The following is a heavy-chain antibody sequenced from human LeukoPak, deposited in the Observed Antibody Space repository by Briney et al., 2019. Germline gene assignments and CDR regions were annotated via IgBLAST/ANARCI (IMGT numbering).Heavy chain of an antibody. CDR3: AKDPPGIVGATSGYNWFDP. J-gene: IGHJ5*02. V-gene: IGHV1-58*02. CDR2: IVVGSGNI. CDR1: GFTFTNSA. D-gene: IGHD1-26*01. Sequence: GTSVKVSCKASGFTFTNSAMQWVRQARGQRLEWIGWIVVGSGNINYAQKFQERVTITRDMSTSTAYMELSSLRAEDTAVYYCAKDPPGIVGATSGYNWFDPWGQGTLVTVSS.